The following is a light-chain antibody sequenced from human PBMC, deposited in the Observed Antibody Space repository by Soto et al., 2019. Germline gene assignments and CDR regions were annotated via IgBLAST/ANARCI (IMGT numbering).Light chain of an antibody. J-gene: IGLJ1*01. CDR2: EVS. Sequence: QSALTQPASVSGSPLQSITISCTGTTSDVGGYNFVSWYQLHPGKAPKLMIFEVSNRPSGVSNRFSGSKSGNTASLTISGLQAEYEADYYCSSYTSSGTRVFGTGTKVTVL. CDR3: SSYTSSGTRV. V-gene: IGLV2-14*01. CDR1: TSDVGGYNF.